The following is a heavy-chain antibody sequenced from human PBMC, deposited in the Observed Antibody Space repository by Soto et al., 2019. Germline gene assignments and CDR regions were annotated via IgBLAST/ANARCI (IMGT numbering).Heavy chain of an antibody. CDR1: GFTFSSYE. J-gene: IGHJ4*02. Sequence: GGSVRLSCAASGFTFSSYEMNWVRQAPGKGLEWVSYISSSGSTIYYADSVKGRFTISRDNAKNSLYLQMNSLRAEDTAVYYCARVRNDFWSGSQDKNFDYWGQGTLVTVSS. D-gene: IGHD3-3*01. CDR2: ISSSGSTI. V-gene: IGHV3-48*03. CDR3: ARVRNDFWSGSQDKNFDY.